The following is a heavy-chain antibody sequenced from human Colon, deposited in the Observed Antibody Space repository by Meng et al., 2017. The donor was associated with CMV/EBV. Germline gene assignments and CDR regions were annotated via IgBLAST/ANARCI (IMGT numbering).Heavy chain of an antibody. CDR1: GFTFSQYW. V-gene: IGHV3-30*02. J-gene: IGHJ4*02. Sequence: GESLKISCAASGFTFSQYWMHWVRQAPGKGLEWVAFIRYDGSNKYYADSVKGRFTISRDNSKNTLYLQMNSLRAEDTAVYYCAKHHRGYTAIDYWGQGTLVTVSS. CDR2: IRYDGSNK. D-gene: IGHD5-12*01. CDR3: AKHHRGYTAIDY.